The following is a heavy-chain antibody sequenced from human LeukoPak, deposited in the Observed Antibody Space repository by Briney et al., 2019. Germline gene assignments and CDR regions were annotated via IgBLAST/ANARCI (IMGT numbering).Heavy chain of an antibody. D-gene: IGHD1-26*01. J-gene: IGHJ3*02. CDR1: GVSFSGYY. CDR3: ASPSGSYYLMHGAFDI. CDR2: INHSGST. V-gene: IGHV4-34*01. Sequence: PSETLSLTCAVYGVSFSGYYWSRIRQPPGKGLEWIGEINHSGSTNYNPSPKSRVTISVDTSKNQFSLKLSSVTAADTAVYYCASPSGSYYLMHGAFDIWGQGTMVTVSS.